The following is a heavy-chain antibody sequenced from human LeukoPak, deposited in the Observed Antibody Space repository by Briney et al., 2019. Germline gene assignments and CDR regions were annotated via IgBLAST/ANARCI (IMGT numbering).Heavy chain of an antibody. Sequence: PSGTLSLTCTVSGGSISSSNYYWGWIRQPPGKGLEWIGSIYYSGSTNYNPSLKSRVTISVDTSKNQFSLKLSSVTAADTAVYYCARQIEIAVAGTWHFDYWGQGTLVTVSS. CDR1: GGSISSSNYY. CDR2: IYYSGST. V-gene: IGHV4-39*07. CDR3: ARQIEIAVAGTWHFDY. D-gene: IGHD6-19*01. J-gene: IGHJ4*02.